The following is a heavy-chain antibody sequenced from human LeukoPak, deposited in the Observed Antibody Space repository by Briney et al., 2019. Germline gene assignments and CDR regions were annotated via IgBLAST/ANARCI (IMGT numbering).Heavy chain of an antibody. V-gene: IGHV3-7*01. D-gene: IGHD3-22*01. CDR1: GFTFTFYW. CDR3: ARHSNKYDFDSSGHYRSFDY. Sequence: PGGSLRLSCAVSGFTFTFYWTSWVRQAPGKGLEWVANIKQDGSDKYYVGSVKGRFTISRDNSKNSLYLQMNSLRAEDTAFYFCARHSNKYDFDSSGHYRSFDYWGQGTLVSVSS. CDR2: IKQDGSDK. J-gene: IGHJ4*02.